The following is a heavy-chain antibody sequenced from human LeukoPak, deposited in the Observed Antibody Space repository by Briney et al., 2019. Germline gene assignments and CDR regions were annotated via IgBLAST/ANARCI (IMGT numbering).Heavy chain of an antibody. CDR3: SREWGNGNDLRPDS. Sequence: SLRLSCTSSGFTFREFAVSWFRQAPGKGLEWIGFIRSSIYGGTPKAAASVKGRFIFSRDESKGVAYLRMNSLKTDDTAVYYCSREWGNGNDLRPDSWGQGTLVTVSS. CDR1: GFTFREFA. J-gene: IGHJ4*02. D-gene: IGHD1-1*01. CDR2: IRSSIYGGTP. V-gene: IGHV3-49*03.